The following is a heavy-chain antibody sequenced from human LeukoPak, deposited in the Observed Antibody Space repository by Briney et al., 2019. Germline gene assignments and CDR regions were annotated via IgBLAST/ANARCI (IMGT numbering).Heavy chain of an antibody. J-gene: IGHJ4*02. CDR3: ARVLNGYNIRDYFDY. CDR2: INPSGGST. V-gene: IGHV1-46*01. D-gene: IGHD5-24*01. Sequence: GASVKVSFKASGYTFTSYYMHWVRQAPGQGLEWMGLINPSGGSTNYAQKFQGRVTMTRDTSTSTVYMELSSLRSDDTAVYYCARVLNGYNIRDYFDYWGQGTLVTVSS. CDR1: GYTFTSYY.